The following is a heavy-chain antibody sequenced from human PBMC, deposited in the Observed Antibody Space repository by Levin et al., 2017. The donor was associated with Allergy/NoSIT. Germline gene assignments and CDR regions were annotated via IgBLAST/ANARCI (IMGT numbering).Heavy chain of an antibody. CDR2: LSSTSYST. J-gene: IGHJ6*02. V-gene: IGHV3-23*01. Sequence: PGGSLRLSCAASGFTFSDFAMSWVRQVPGKGLEWVSGLSSTSYSTYYADSVKGRFTISRDNSKNTLFLQMTSLRVEDSATYFCAKGQTSSYQYYYGMDVWGQGITVSVSS. CDR3: AKGQTSSYQYYYGMDV. CDR1: GFTFSDFA. D-gene: IGHD2-2*01.